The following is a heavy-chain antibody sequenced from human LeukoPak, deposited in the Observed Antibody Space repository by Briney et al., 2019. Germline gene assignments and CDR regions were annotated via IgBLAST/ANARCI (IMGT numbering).Heavy chain of an antibody. CDR2: IYSGGST. V-gene: IGHV3-53*01. D-gene: IGHD4-23*01. CDR3: ARDDYGGNSAT. CDR1: GFTVSSNY. J-gene: IGHJ5*02. Sequence: GGSLRLSCAASGFTVSSNYMSWVRQAPGKGLEWVSVIYSGGSTYYADSVKGRFTISGDNSKNTLYLQMNSLRAEDTAVYYCARDDYGGNSATWGQGTLVTVSS.